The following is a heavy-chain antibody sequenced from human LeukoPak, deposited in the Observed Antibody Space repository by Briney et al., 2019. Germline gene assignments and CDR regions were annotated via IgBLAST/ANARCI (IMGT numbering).Heavy chain of an antibody. CDR1: GFTFSSYS. CDR3: ARDLWYYYGSGSGYFDY. D-gene: IGHD3-10*01. V-gene: IGHV3-21*01. J-gene: IGHJ4*02. Sequence: GGSLRLSCAASGFTFSSYSMNWVRQAPGKGLEWVSSISSSSSYIYYADSVKGRFTISRDNAKNSLYLQMNSLRAEDTAVYYCARDLWYYYGSGSGYFDYWGQGTLVTVSS. CDR2: ISSSSSYI.